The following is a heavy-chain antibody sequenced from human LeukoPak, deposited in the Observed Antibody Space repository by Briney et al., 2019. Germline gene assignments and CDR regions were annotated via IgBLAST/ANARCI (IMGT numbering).Heavy chain of an antibody. CDR3: ARDLSPVVRASPMGY. V-gene: IGHV3-30-3*01. J-gene: IGHJ4*02. Sequence: GGSLRLSCAASGFTFSSYAFHWVRQAPGKGLEWVAVISYDGSSKYYADSVKGRFTISSDTPKNTLYLQMNSLRDEDTAVYYCARDLSPVVRASPMGYWGQGTLVTVSS. CDR2: ISYDGSSK. D-gene: IGHD3-10*01. CDR1: GFTFSSYA.